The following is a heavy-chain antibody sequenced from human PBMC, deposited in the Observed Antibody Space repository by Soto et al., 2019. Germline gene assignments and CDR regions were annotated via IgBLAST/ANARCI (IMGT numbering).Heavy chain of an antibody. CDR2: IRSKANSYAT. J-gene: IGHJ4*02. CDR1: GFTFSGSA. Sequence: EVQLVESGGGLVQPGGSLKLSCAASGFTFSGSAMHWVRQASGKGLEWVGRIRSKANSYATAYAASVKGRFTISRDDSKNTAYLQMNSLKTEDTAVYYCTRYACSGGSCWGQGTLVTVSS. D-gene: IGHD2-15*01. CDR3: TRYACSGGSC. V-gene: IGHV3-73*01.